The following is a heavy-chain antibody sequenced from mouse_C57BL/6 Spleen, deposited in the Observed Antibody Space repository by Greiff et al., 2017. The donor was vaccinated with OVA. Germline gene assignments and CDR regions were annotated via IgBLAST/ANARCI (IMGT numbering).Heavy chain of an antibody. CDR1: GFTFSDAW. V-gene: IGHV6-6*01. CDR3: TRGYYYGSSFYYAMDD. D-gene: IGHD1-1*01. CDR2: IRNKANNHAT. Sequence: EVQRVESGGGLVQPGGSMKLSCAASGFTFSDAWMDWVRQSPEKGLEWVAEIRNKANNHATYYAESVKGRFTISRDDSKSSVYLQMNSLRAEDTGIYYCTRGYYYGSSFYYAMDDWGQGTSVTVSS. J-gene: IGHJ4*01.